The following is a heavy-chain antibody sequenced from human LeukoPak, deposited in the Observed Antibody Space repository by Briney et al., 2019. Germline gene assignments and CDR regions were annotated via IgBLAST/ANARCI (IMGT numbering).Heavy chain of an antibody. CDR3: ASDTYYYDSSGFTQLDY. J-gene: IGHJ4*02. V-gene: IGHV4-4*07. D-gene: IGHD3-22*01. CDR2: IYTSGST. CDR1: GGSISSYY. Sequence: SETLSLTCTVSGGSISSYYWSWIRQPAGKGLEWIGRIYTSGSTNYNPSLKSRVTMSVDTSKNQFSLKLSSVTAADTAVYYCASDTYYYDSSGFTQLDYWGQGTLVTVSS.